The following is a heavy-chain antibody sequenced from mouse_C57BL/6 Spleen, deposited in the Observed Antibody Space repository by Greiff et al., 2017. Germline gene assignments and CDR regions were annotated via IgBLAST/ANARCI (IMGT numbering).Heavy chain of an antibody. V-gene: IGHV1-7*01. Sequence: QVQLQPSGAELAKPGASVKLSCKASGYTFTSYWMHWVKQRRGQGLEWIGYINPSSGYTKYTQKFQDKATLTANKSSSTAYMQLSSLTAEDSAVYYCAITTVVPYAMDDWGQGTSVTFSS. CDR2: INPSSGYT. D-gene: IGHD1-1*01. CDR3: AITTVVPYAMDD. J-gene: IGHJ4*01. CDR1: GYTFTSYW.